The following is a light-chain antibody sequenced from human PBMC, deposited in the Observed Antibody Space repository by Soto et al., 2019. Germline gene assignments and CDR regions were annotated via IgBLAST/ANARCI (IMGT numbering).Light chain of an antibody. CDR2: DTD. Sequence: QSVLTQPPSLSAAPGQKVTISCSGNSSNIGSNYVAWYQLLPGTAPKLLIYDTDKRPSGIPDRFSGSKSGTSATLAITGLQTGDEADYCCGAWDGRLGGVFGGGTKLTVL. CDR1: SSNIGSNY. V-gene: IGLV1-51*01. J-gene: IGLJ3*02. CDR3: GAWDGRLGGV.